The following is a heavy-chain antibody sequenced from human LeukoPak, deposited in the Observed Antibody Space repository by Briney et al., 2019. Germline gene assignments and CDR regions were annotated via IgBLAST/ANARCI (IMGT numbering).Heavy chain of an antibody. D-gene: IGHD2/OR15-2a*01. CDR3: ARQFCTSTTCFPFSDY. J-gene: IGHJ4*02. V-gene: IGHV4-59*01. CDR2: IYYSGST. CDR1: GGSINSYY. Sequence: PSETLSLTCTVSGGSINSYYWNWIRQPPGKGLEWIGYIYYSGSTDYNPSLKSRVTISVDASKNQFSLKMTSVTAADTAVYYCARQFCTSTTCFPFSDYWGQGTLVTVSS.